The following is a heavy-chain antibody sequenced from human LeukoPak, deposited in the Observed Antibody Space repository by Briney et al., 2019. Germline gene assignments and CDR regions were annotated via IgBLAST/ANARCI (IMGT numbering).Heavy chain of an antibody. CDR1: GFTFSSYD. CDR2: ISGSDGST. J-gene: IGHJ6*02. D-gene: IGHD3-3*01. V-gene: IGHV3-23*01. CDR3: ATYYDFWSGYYSLMDV. Sequence: PGGSLRLSCAASGFTFSSYDMTWVRQAPGKGLEWVSTISGSDGSTYYADSVKGRFTISRDNAKNSLYLQMNSLRAEDTAVYYCATYYDFWSGYYSLMDVWGQGTTVTVSS.